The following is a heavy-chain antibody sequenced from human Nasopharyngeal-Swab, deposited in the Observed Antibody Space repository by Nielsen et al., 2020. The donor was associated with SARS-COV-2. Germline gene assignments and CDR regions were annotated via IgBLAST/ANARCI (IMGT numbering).Heavy chain of an antibody. Sequence: GVLKISCAASGFTFSSYWMHWVRQAPGKGLVWVSRINSDGSSTSYADSVKGRFTISRDNAKNTLYLQMNSLRAEDTAVYYCTPMIVVVNSGEVDYWGQGTLVTVSS. CDR1: GFTFSSYW. V-gene: IGHV3-74*01. CDR3: TPMIVVVNSGEVDY. J-gene: IGHJ4*02. D-gene: IGHD3-22*01. CDR2: INSDGSST.